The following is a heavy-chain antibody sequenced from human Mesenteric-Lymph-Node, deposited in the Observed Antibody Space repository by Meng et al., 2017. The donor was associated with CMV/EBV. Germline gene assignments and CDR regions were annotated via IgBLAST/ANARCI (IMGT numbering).Heavy chain of an antibody. CDR1: GFTFSSYA. CDR2: ISGSGGGT. D-gene: IGHD4-23*01. J-gene: IGHJ4*02. Sequence: GGPLRLPCVASGFTFSSYAMSWVRQAPGKGLEWVSGISGSGGGTYYADSVKGRFTISRDNSKNTLYLQMNSLRAEDTAVYYCAKDLYGGNSGFDYWGQGTLVTVSS. CDR3: AKDLYGGNSGFDY. V-gene: IGHV3-23*01.